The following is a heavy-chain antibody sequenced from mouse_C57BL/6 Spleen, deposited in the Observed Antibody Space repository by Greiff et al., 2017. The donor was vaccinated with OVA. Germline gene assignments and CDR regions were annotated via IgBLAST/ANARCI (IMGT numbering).Heavy chain of an antibody. J-gene: IGHJ3*01. D-gene: IGHD2-4*01. V-gene: IGHV1-61*01. CDR1: GYTFTSYW. CDR3: ARGGDYPFAY. Sequence: VQLQESGAELVRPGSSVKLSCKASGYTFTSYWMDWVKQRPGQGLEWIGNIYPSDSETHYNQKFKDKATLTVDKSSSTAYMQLSSLTSEDSAVYYCARGGDYPFAYWGQGTLVTVSA. CDR2: IYPSDSET.